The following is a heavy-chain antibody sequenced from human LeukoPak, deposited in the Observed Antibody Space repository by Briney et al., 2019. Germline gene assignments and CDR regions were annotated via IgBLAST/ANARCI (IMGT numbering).Heavy chain of an antibody. CDR2: IYSGGST. CDR3: AREGEHYVGVEYYYYGMDV. V-gene: IGHV3-66*01. CDR1: GFTVSSNY. J-gene: IGHJ6*02. D-gene: IGHD1-26*01. Sequence: GGSLRLSCAASGFTVSSNYMSWVRQAPGKGLEWVSVIYSGGSTYYADSVKGRFTISRDNSKNTVYLQMISLRAEDTAVYYCAREGEHYVGVEYYYYGMDVWGQGTTVTVSS.